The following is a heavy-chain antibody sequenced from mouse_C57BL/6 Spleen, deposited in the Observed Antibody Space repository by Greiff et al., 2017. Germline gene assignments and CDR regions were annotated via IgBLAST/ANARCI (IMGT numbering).Heavy chain of an antibody. Sequence: QVQLKESGPGLVAPSQSLSITCTVSGFSLTSYAISWVRQPPGKGLEWLGVIWTGGGTNYNSALKSRLNISKDNSKSQFFLKMNSLQTDDTARYYCARNSVFITPSGDFDVWGTGTTVTVSS. CDR3: ARNSVFITPSGDFDV. D-gene: IGHD1-1*01. CDR2: IWTGGGT. J-gene: IGHJ1*03. CDR1: GFSLTSYA. V-gene: IGHV2-9-1*01.